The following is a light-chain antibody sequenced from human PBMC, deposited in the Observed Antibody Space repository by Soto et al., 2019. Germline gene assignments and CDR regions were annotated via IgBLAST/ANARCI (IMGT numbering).Light chain of an antibody. V-gene: IGKV1-33*01. Sequence: DIQMTQSPSSLSASVGDRVTITCQASQDISNYLNWYQQKPGTAPKLLIYDASNLETGVSSRFSGSRSGTDFTFTISSLQPEDIATYYCQQYDNLPPLFTFGPGTKVDIK. J-gene: IGKJ3*01. CDR3: QQYDNLPPLFT. CDR1: QDISNY. CDR2: DAS.